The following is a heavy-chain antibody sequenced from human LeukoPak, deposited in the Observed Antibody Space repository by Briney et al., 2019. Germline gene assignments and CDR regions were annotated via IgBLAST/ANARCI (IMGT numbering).Heavy chain of an antibody. CDR1: GFTFSSYG. D-gene: IGHD3-22*01. CDR2: IWYDGSNK. CDR3: AKGAGYYYNYFDY. J-gene: IGHJ4*02. Sequence: GGSLRLSCAASGFTFSSYGVHWVRQAPGKGLEWVAVIWYDGSNKYYADSVKGRFTISRDNSKNTLCLQMNSLRAEDTALYYCAKGAGYYYNYFDYWGQGTLVTVSS. V-gene: IGHV3-33*06.